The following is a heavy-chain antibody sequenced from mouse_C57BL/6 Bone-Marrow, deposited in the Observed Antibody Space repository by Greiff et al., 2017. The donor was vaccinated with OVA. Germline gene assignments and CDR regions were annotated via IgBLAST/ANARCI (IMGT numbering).Heavy chain of an antibody. J-gene: IGHJ4*01. Sequence: VQLKQPGAELVKPGASVKLSCKASGYTFTSYWMHWVKQRPGQGLEWIGMIHPNSGSTNYNEKFKSKATLTVDKSSSTAYMQLSSLTSEDSAVYYCARGSTYYYAMDYWGQGTSVTVSS. V-gene: IGHV1-64*01. D-gene: IGHD5-1*01. CDR3: ARGSTYYYAMDY. CDR2: IHPNSGST. CDR1: GYTFTSYW.